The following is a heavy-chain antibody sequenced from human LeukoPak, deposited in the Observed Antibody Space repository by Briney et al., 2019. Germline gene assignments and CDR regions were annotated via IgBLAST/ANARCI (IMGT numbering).Heavy chain of an antibody. V-gene: IGHV4-59*01. Sequence: PSETLSLTCTVSGDSISSYYWNWIRQPPGKGLEWIGYMYYSGSTSYNPSLKSRVTISVDTSKNQFSLKLTSVTAADTAVYYCARAGQHGPLIFDYWGQGILVTVSS. CDR2: MYYSGST. J-gene: IGHJ4*02. CDR1: GDSISSYY. D-gene: IGHD1-1*01. CDR3: ARAGQHGPLIFDY.